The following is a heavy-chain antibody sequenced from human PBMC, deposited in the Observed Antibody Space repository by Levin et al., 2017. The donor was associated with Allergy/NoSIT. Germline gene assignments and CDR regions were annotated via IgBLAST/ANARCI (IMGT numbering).Heavy chain of an antibody. CDR1: GFTFSSHS. CDR3: VRGIVGSISAS. J-gene: IGHJ4*02. CDR2: ISSSSTTI. V-gene: IGHV3-48*02. D-gene: IGHD1-26*01. Sequence: GESLKISCAAPGFTFSSHSMNWVRQAPGKGLEWVSYISSSSTTIYYADSVKGRFSIFRDNAENSLYLQMNSLRDEDTALYYCVRGIVGSISASGGQGTLVTVSS.